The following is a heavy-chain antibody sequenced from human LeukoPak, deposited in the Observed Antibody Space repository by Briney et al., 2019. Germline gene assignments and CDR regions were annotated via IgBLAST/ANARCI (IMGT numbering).Heavy chain of an antibody. Sequence: PSETLSLTCTVSGGSISSSHYYWGWIRQPPGKGLEWIGSIYYSGSTYYNPSLKSRVTISVDTSKNQFSLKLSSVTAADTAVYYCAREEEYYDSSGYYPNYFDYWGQGTLVTVSS. CDR1: GGSISSSHYY. J-gene: IGHJ4*02. CDR2: IYYSGST. D-gene: IGHD3-22*01. V-gene: IGHV4-39*07. CDR3: AREEEYYDSSGYYPNYFDY.